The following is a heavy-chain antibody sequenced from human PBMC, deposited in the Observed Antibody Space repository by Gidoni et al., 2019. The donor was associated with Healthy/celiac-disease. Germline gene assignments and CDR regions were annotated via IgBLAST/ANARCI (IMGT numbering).Heavy chain of an antibody. J-gene: IGHJ6*02. CDR1: GFTFRSYA. CDR3: AKVAGQQLAYYYYYGMDV. D-gene: IGHD6-13*01. Sequence: EVQLLESGGGLVQPGGSLRLSCAASGFTFRSYAMRWVRQAPGKGLEWVSAISGSGGSTYYADSVKGRFTISRDNSKNTLYLQMNSLRAEDTAVYYCAKVAGQQLAYYYYYGMDVWGQGTTVTVSS. CDR2: ISGSGGST. V-gene: IGHV3-23*01.